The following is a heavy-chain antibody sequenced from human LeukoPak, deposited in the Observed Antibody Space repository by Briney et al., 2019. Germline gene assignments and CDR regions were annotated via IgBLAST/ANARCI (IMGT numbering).Heavy chain of an antibody. CDR1: GGTFSGYA. CDR2: IIPIFGTA. J-gene: IGHJ3*02. Sequence: GASVKVSCKASGGTFSGYAISWVRQAPGQGLEWMGRIIPIFGTANYAQKFQGRVTITTDESTSTAYMELSSLRSEDTAVYYCARERYYDSSGYSPDAFDIWGQGTMVTVSS. V-gene: IGHV1-69*05. CDR3: ARERYYDSSGYSPDAFDI. D-gene: IGHD3-22*01.